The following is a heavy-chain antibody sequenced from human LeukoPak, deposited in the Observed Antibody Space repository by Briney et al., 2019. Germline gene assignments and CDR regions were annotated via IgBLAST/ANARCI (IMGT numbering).Heavy chain of an antibody. V-gene: IGHV3-53*01. J-gene: IGHJ2*01. CDR3: ARVGDHFHWYLDL. D-gene: IGHD3-10*01. CDR2: LYSGSDT. CDR1: GFTVSTNY. Sequence: GGSLRLSCAASGFTVSTNYMNWVRQAPGKGLEWVSILYSGSDTYYADSVKGRFTISRGSSKNILSLQMSNLRAEDTAVYYCARVGDHFHWYLDLWGRGTLVTVSS.